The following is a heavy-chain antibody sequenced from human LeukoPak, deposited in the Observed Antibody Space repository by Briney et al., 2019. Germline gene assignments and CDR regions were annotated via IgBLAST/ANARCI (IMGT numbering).Heavy chain of an antibody. J-gene: IGHJ4*02. CDR3: AREIMDTAMAPDY. D-gene: IGHD5-18*01. Sequence: SVKVSCKASGGTFSSYAISWVRQAPGQGLEWMGGIIPIFGTANYAQKFQGRVTITADESTSTAYMELSSLRSEDTAVYYCAREIMDTAMAPDYWGQGTLVTVSS. CDR2: IIPIFGTA. CDR1: GGTFSSYA. V-gene: IGHV1-69*13.